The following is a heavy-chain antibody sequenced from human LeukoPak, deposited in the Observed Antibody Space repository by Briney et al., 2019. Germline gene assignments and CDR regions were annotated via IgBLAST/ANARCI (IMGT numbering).Heavy chain of an antibody. CDR2: MNPNSGNT. D-gene: IGHD6-19*01. CDR1: GYTFTSYD. Sequence: GAPVKVSCKASGYTFTSYDINWVRQATGQGLEWMGWMNPNSGNTGYAQKFQGRVTMTRNTPISTAYMELSSLRSEDTAVYYCARSYIAVAGTVDYWGQGTLVTVSS. CDR3: ARSYIAVAGTVDY. V-gene: IGHV1-8*01. J-gene: IGHJ4*02.